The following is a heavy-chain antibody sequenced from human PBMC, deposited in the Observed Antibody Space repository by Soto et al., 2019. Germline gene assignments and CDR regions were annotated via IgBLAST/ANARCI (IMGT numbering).Heavy chain of an antibody. J-gene: IGHJ6*02. CDR2: ISYGGGDK. D-gene: IGHD3-22*01. CDR3: ARDRLFDSNTYYYNYGMDV. CDR1: GFTFNSYA. V-gene: IGHV3-30-3*01. Sequence: QVPLVESGGGVVQPGRSLRLSCAASGFTFNSYAMHWVRQAPGKGLEWVAVISYGGGDKYYADSVKGRFTISRDNSKNTLYLQMNSLSADDTAVYYCARDRLFDSNTYYYNYGMDVWGQGTTVTVSS.